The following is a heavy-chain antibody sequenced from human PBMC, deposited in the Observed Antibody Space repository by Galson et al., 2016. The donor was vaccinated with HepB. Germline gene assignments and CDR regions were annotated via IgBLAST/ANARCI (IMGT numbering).Heavy chain of an antibody. Sequence: SLRLSCAASGFTFSIYWMSWVRQAPGKGLEWVSSISAGDAGTYYADSVKGRFTVSRDTSNNSLSLQLNSLRGEDTAVYYCAKGRLGSSWFPSFDYWGQGTVVTVSS. CDR2: ISAGDAGT. D-gene: IGHD6-13*01. CDR1: GFTFSIYW. V-gene: IGHV3-23*01. CDR3: AKGRLGSSWFPSFDY. J-gene: IGHJ4*02.